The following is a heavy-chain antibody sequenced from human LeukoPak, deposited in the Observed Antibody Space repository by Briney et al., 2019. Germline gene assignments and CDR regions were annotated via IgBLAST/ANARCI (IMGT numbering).Heavy chain of an antibody. CDR2: IYSSGTT. D-gene: IGHD4-11*01. V-gene: IGHV4-61*01. Sequence: SETLSLTCSVSGYSISSGYYWDWIRQPPGKGLEWIGYIYSSGTTNYNPSLKSQVTISVDTSKNQFSLKLSSVTAADTAVYYCARMTTKLYYYMDVWGKGITVTISS. CDR3: ARMTTKLYYYMDV. J-gene: IGHJ6*03. CDR1: GYSISSGYY.